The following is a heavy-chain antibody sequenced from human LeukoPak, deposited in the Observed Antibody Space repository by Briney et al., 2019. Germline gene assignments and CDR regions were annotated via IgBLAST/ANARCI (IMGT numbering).Heavy chain of an antibody. CDR2: IYYSGST. Sequence: SETLSLTCTVSGGSISSGDYYWSWIRQPPGKGLEWIGYIYYSGSTYHNPSLKSRVTISVDTSKNQFSLKLSSVTAADTAVYYCAREMAAGPNNWFDPWGQGTLVTVSS. CDR1: GGSISSGDYY. V-gene: IGHV4-30-4*01. J-gene: IGHJ5*02. D-gene: IGHD6-13*01. CDR3: AREMAAGPNNWFDP.